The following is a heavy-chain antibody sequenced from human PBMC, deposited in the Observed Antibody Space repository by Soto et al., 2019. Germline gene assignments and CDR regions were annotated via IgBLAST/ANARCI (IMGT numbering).Heavy chain of an antibody. CDR2: INPNGGGP. D-gene: IGHD2-21*02. Sequence: AEAKISCKAAGYTITSYYMHWVRQAPGQGLEWMGWINPNGGGPNYAQKLQGRVTMTRDTSISTAYMELSRLRSDDTAVYYSARDQGDPGYYYYGMDVWGQGTTVTVSS. CDR3: ARDQGDPGYYYYGMDV. J-gene: IGHJ6*02. V-gene: IGHV1-2*02. CDR1: GYTITSYY.